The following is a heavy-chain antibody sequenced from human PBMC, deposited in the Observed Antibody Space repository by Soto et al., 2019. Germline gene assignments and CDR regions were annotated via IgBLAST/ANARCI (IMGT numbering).Heavy chain of an antibody. CDR2: IYYDGST. Sequence: SETLSLTCTVSGGCMNSNNYYWAWIRQPPGKGLAWIASIYYDGSTYYNPSLKSRVSISVDTSKNHFSLKLSSVTAADTAVYYCAKVVVAATRHTDFDSWGQGTLVTVSS. J-gene: IGHJ4*02. D-gene: IGHD2-15*01. CDR3: AKVVVAATRHTDFDS. V-gene: IGHV4-39*02. CDR1: GGCMNSNNYY.